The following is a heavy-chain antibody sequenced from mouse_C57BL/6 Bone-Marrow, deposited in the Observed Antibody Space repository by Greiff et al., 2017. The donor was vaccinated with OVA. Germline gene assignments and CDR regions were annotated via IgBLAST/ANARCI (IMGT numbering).Heavy chain of an antibody. V-gene: IGHV1-64*01. D-gene: IGHD2-5*01. J-gene: IGHJ2*01. CDR1: GYTFTSYW. CDR3: AREGVHSNYDFDY. Sequence: QVQLQQPGAELVKPGASVTLSCKASGYTFTSYWMPWVKQRPGRGLEWIGMIRPNSGSTNYNEKFKSKATLTVDKSSSTCYLQLNSLTSEDPAIYYCAREGVHSNYDFDYWGQGTTLTVSS. CDR2: IRPNSGST.